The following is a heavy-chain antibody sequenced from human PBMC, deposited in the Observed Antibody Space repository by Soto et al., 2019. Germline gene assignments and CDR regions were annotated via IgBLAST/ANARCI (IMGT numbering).Heavy chain of an antibody. V-gene: IGHV4-59*01. CDR3: ARSLYSGSYTNWFDP. CDR1: GGSSSSYD. D-gene: IGHD1-26*01. Sequence: SELMSVRSTVSGGSSSSYDGRWIRQPPGKGLEYIGYIYYSGSTNYNPSLKSRVTVSVDTSKKQFSLKLSSVTAADTAVYYCARSLYSGSYTNWFDPWGQGPLVTVSS. CDR2: IYYSGST. J-gene: IGHJ5*02.